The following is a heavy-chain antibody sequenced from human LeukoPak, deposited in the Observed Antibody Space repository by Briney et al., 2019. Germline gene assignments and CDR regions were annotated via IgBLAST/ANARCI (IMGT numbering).Heavy chain of an antibody. Sequence: SETLSLTCTVSGGTISSTSYYWGWVRQPPGKGLEWIGSIYYSGSTSYNPSLKSRVTVSVDTSKNQFSLKLSSVTAADTALYYCGRYCSATSCYTFDYWGRGALVTVPS. V-gene: IGHV4-39*01. D-gene: IGHD2-2*02. CDR3: GRYCSATSCYTFDY. CDR2: IYYSGST. J-gene: IGHJ4*02. CDR1: GGTISSTSYY.